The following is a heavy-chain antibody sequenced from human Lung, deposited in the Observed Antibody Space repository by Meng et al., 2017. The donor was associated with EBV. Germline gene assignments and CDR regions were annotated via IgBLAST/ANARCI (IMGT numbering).Heavy chain of an antibody. CDR1: GFTFSNYW. Sequence: EVQLVESGGGLVKPGGSLRLSCAASGFTFSNYWMHWVRQVPGRGLEWVSRITPDGRSRNHADSVKGRFTMSRDNTKKTLYLQMNSLRVEDTAVYYCARDGDSLGELYDYFDYWGQGTLVTVSS. V-gene: IGHV3-74*01. CDR3: ARDGDSLGELYDYFDY. CDR2: ITPDGRSR. D-gene: IGHD2-8*01. J-gene: IGHJ4*02.